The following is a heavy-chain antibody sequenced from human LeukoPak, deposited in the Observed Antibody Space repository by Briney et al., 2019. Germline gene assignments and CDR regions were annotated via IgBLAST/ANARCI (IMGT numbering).Heavy chain of an antibody. J-gene: IGHJ4*02. Sequence: GGSLRLSCAASGFSVSNTYMSWVRQAPGKGLEWVSIIYSGGNTYYADSVKGRFTISRDNSKNTLYLQMNRLRPEDTAVYYCARGTVTAPDYWGQGSLVTVSS. D-gene: IGHD2-21*02. CDR3: ARGTVTAPDY. V-gene: IGHV3-53*01. CDR1: GFSVSNTY. CDR2: IYSGGNT.